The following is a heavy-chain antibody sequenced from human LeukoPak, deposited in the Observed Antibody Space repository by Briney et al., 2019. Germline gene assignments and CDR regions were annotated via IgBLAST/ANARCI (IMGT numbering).Heavy chain of an antibody. CDR3: ATDYGDYEPIDY. D-gene: IGHD4-17*01. Sequence: GGSLRLSCTASGVTLSNYAMHWVRRPPGRGLEWVAVISFDGANKYYGDSVEGRFSVSRDNSKNTLYLQMNSLRPDDTAMYYCATDYGDYEPIDYWGQGTLVTVSS. J-gene: IGHJ4*02. V-gene: IGHV3-30*04. CDR2: ISFDGANK. CDR1: GVTLSNYA.